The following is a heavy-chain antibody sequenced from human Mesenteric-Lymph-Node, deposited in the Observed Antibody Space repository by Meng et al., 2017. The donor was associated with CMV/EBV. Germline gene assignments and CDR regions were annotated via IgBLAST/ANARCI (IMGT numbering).Heavy chain of an antibody. CDR3: AKDTGYRPYYFDF. J-gene: IGHJ4*02. Sequence: GESLKISCAASGFTFHNYAMSWVRQAPGKGLEWVSGIIGSGAVTYYADSVKGRFTISRDNSKNTLYLQMNSLRAEDTAVYYCAKDTGYRPYYFDFWGQGTLVTVSS. CDR1: GFTFHNYA. D-gene: IGHD5-18*01. CDR2: IIGSGAVT. V-gene: IGHV3-23*01.